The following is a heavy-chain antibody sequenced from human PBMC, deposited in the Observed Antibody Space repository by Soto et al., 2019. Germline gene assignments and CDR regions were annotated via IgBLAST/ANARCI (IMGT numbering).Heavy chain of an antibody. Sequence: QLQLQESGPGLVKPSETLSLTCTVSGGSISSSSYYWGWIRQPPGKGLAWIGSIYYSGSTYYNPSLKSRVPTSVDTSKNQFSLKSSSVSAADTAVYYCASLASGYSSYYYYYYMDVWGKGTTVTVSS. CDR1: GGSISSSSYY. J-gene: IGHJ6*03. D-gene: IGHD5-12*01. CDR3: ASLASGYSSYYYYYYMDV. CDR2: IYYSGST. V-gene: IGHV4-39*01.